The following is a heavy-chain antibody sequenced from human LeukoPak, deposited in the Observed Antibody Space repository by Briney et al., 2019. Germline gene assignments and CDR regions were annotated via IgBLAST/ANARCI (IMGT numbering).Heavy chain of an antibody. V-gene: IGHV4-39*01. CDR3: VRGSTLRHYQY. CDR2: IYYSGST. CDR1: GFTFSSYE. J-gene: IGHJ4*02. Sequence: GSLRLSCAASGFTFSSYEMNWIRRPPGKGLEWIGSIYYSGSTYYNPSLKSRVTVSVDTSKNQFSLKLSSVTAADTAVYYCVRGSTLRHYQYWGQGTLVTVSS. D-gene: IGHD3-16*01.